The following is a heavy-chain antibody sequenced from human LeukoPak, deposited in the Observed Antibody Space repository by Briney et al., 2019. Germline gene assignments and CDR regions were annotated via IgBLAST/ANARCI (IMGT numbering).Heavy chain of an antibody. CDR2: ISGSGGST. Sequence: GGSLRLSCAASGFTFSSYAMSWVRQAPGKGLEWVSAISGSGGSTYYAGSVKGRFTISRDNSKNTLYLQMNSLRAEDTAVYYCAKDSIRVVTTVTTFDYWGQGTLVTVSS. D-gene: IGHD4-17*01. V-gene: IGHV3-23*01. CDR3: AKDSIRVVTTVTTFDY. CDR1: GFTFSSYA. J-gene: IGHJ4*02.